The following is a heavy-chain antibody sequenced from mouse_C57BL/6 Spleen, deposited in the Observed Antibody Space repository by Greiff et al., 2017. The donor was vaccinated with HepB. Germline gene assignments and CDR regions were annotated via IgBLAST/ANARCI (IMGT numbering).Heavy chain of an antibody. CDR1: GFTFTDYY. J-gene: IGHJ2*01. CDR2: IRNKANGYTT. Sequence: EVKLVESGGGLVQPGGSLSLSCAASGFTFTDYYMSWVRQPPGKALEWLGFIRNKANGYTTEYSASVTGRFTISRDNSPSILYLQMNALRAEDSATYYCARYDYYYFDYWGQGTTLTVSS. V-gene: IGHV7-3*01. CDR3: ARYDYYYFDY. D-gene: IGHD1-1*01.